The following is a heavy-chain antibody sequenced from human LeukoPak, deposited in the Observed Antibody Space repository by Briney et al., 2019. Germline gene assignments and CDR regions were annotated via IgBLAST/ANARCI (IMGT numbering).Heavy chain of an antibody. Sequence: GGSLRLSCAASGFTFSRYEMNWVRQAPGKGLEGISYISSSGSTMYYADSVKGRFTISRDNAKSSLYLQMDSLRAEDTALYYCARDGYYASGAYYYYAMDVWGQGTTVTVSS. J-gene: IGHJ6*02. CDR2: ISSSGSTM. D-gene: IGHD3-3*01. CDR1: GFTFSRYE. V-gene: IGHV3-48*03. CDR3: ARDGYYASGAYYYYAMDV.